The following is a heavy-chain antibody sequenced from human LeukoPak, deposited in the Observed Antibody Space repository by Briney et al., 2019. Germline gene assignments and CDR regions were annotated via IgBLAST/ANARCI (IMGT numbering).Heavy chain of an antibody. CDR3: AREGVGEYSSSSDPEHFDY. CDR2: INSNSGGT. V-gene: IGHV1-2*02. J-gene: IGHJ4*02. D-gene: IGHD6-6*01. Sequence: GASVKVSCKGSGYTFTGYYMHWVRQAPGQGLEWMGWINSNSGGTNYAQKFQGRVTMTRDTSISTAYMELSRVRSDDTAVYYCAREGVGEYSSSSDPEHFDYWGQGTLVTVSS. CDR1: GYTFTGYY.